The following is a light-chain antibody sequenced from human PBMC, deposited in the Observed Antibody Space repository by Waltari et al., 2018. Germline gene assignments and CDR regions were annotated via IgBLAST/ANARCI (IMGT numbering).Light chain of an antibody. Sequence: EIVMTLSPATLSVSPGERATLHCRASQSVSSNLAWYQQKPGQAPRLLIYGASTRATGIPARFSGSGSGTEFTLTISSLQSEDFAVYYCQQYNNWPPRTFGQGTKVEIK. CDR2: GAS. J-gene: IGKJ1*01. CDR3: QQYNNWPPRT. V-gene: IGKV3-15*01. CDR1: QSVSSN.